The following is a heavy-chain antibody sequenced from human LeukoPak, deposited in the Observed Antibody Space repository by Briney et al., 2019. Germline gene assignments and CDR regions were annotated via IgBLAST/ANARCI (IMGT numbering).Heavy chain of an antibody. Sequence: SETLSLTCAVYGGSFSGYYWSWIRQPPGKGLEWIGEINHSGSTNYNPSLKSRVTISVDTSKNQFSLKLSSVTAADTAVYYCARPLGELSLWSHTQPRYGMDVWGQGTTVTVSS. J-gene: IGHJ6*02. CDR1: GGSFSGYY. V-gene: IGHV4-34*01. D-gene: IGHD3-16*02. CDR2: INHSGST. CDR3: ARPLGELSLWSHTQPRYGMDV.